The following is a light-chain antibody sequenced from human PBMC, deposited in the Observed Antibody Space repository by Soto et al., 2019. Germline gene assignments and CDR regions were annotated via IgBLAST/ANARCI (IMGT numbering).Light chain of an antibody. Sequence: DIPMTQSPSTLSASVGDRDTITCRASQSISSWLAWYQQKPGKAPKLLIYKASSLESGVPSRFSGSGSGTEFTLTISSLQPDDFATYYCQRYNSYPYTFGQGTKLEIK. V-gene: IGKV1-5*03. J-gene: IGKJ2*01. CDR1: QSISSW. CDR2: KAS. CDR3: QRYNSYPYT.